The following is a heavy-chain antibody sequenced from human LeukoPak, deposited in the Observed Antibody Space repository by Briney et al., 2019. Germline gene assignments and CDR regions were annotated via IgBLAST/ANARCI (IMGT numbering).Heavy chain of an antibody. Sequence: GGSLGLSCAASGFTFSSYAMHWVRQAPGKGLEWVAVISYDGSNKYYADSVKGRFTISRDNSKNTLYLQMNSLRAEDTAVYYCARAPILEWLSTFDYWGQGTLVTVSS. CDR2: ISYDGSNK. CDR1: GFTFSSYA. CDR3: ARAPILEWLSTFDY. J-gene: IGHJ4*02. V-gene: IGHV3-30-3*01. D-gene: IGHD3-3*01.